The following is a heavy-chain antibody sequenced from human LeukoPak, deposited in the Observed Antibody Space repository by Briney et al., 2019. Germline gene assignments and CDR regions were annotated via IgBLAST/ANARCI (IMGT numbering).Heavy chain of an antibody. CDR2: ISANGQAT. V-gene: IGHV3-23*01. Sequence: GGSLRLSCAGSGFAFGTYAMSWVRQAPGMGLEWVSSISANGQATYYADSVEGRFTISRDNSKNTLYLQLNSLRAEDTATYYCARDPYNTIFYRLADWGKGTLVTVST. CDR3: ARDPYNTIFYRLAD. J-gene: IGHJ4*02. CDR1: GFAFGTYA. D-gene: IGHD2/OR15-2a*01.